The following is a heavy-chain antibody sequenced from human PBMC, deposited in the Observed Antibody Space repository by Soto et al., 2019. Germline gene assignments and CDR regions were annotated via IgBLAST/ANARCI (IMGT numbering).Heavy chain of an antibody. Sequence: EVQLVESGGGLVKPGGSLRLSCAASGFTFSNAWMSWVRQAPGKGLEWVGRIKSKTDGGTTDYAAPVKGRFTISRDDTKNTLYLQRNSLKTEDTAVYYWTTDGPHSSSRYYLDYWGQGTLVTVSS. J-gene: IGHJ4*02. CDR1: GFTFSNAW. D-gene: IGHD6-13*01. CDR3: TTDGPHSSSRYYLDY. V-gene: IGHV3-15*01. CDR2: IKSKTDGGTT.